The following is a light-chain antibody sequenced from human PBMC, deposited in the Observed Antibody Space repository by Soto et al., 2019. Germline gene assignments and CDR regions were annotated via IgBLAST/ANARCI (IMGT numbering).Light chain of an antibody. CDR1: KLGDKY. J-gene: IGLJ1*01. Sequence: SYELTQPPSVSVSPGQTASITCSGDKLGDKYACWYQQKPGQSPVLVIYQDSKRPSGIPERFSGSNSGNTATLTISGTQAMDEADYYCQAWDSSTASLYVFGTGTKLTVL. CDR2: QDS. CDR3: QAWDSSTASLYV. V-gene: IGLV3-1*01.